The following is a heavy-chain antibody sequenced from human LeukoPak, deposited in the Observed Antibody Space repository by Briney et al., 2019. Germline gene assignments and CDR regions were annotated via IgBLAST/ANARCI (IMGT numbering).Heavy chain of an antibody. Sequence: PSETLSLTCTVSGGSISSYYWSWTRQPPGKGLEWIGYIYYSGSTNYNPSLKSRVTISVDTSKNQFSLKLSSVTAADTAVYYCARDRPHYYGLDAFDIWGQGTMVTVSS. CDR2: IYYSGST. J-gene: IGHJ3*02. V-gene: IGHV4-59*01. CDR1: GGSISSYY. CDR3: ARDRPHYYGLDAFDI. D-gene: IGHD3-10*01.